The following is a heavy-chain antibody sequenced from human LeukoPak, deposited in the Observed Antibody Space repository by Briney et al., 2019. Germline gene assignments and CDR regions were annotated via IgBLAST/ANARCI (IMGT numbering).Heavy chain of an antibody. V-gene: IGHV4-31*03. J-gene: IGHJ4*02. CDR1: GGSISSGGYY. CDR2: IYYSGST. CDR3: ARWGYSSSWYYFDY. D-gene: IGHD6-13*01. Sequence: SETLSLTCTVSGGSISSGGYYWSWIRQHPGKGLEWIGYIYYSGSTYYNPSLKSRVTISVDTSKNQFSLKLSSVTAADTAVYYCARWGYSSSWYYFDYWGQGTLVTVSS.